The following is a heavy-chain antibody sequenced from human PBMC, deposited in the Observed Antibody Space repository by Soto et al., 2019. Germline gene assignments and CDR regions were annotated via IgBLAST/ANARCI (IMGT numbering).Heavy chain of an antibody. Sequence: QVQLVQSGAEVKKPGASVKVSCKASGYTFTSYDINWVRQATGQGLEWMGWMNPNSGNTGYAQKFQGRVTMTRNTSRSTAYMELSSLRSEDTAVYYCARMRCSGGSCYRTRFDPWGQGTLVTVSS. V-gene: IGHV1-8*01. J-gene: IGHJ5*02. CDR3: ARMRCSGGSCYRTRFDP. D-gene: IGHD2-15*01. CDR2: MNPNSGNT. CDR1: GYTFTSYD.